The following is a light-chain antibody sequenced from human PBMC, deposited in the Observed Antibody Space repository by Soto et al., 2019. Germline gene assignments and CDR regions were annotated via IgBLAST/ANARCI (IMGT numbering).Light chain of an antibody. Sequence: QMTQSPSPLSASVGACVSPTCPASQGFTNYLAWYQQKPGKAPKLLIYAASTLQSGVPPRFSGSGSGTHFTLTISSLQPEDAATYYCQKYNTAPYTFGQGTRLEIK. CDR3: QKYNTAPYT. J-gene: IGKJ5*01. V-gene: IGKV1-27*01. CDR1: QGFTNY. CDR2: AAS.